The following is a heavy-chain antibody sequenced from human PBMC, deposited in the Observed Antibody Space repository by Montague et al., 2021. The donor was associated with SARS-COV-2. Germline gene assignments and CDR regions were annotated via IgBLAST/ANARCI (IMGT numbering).Heavy chain of an antibody. J-gene: IGHJ6*02. CDR3: ASVGRQQLVRLSGMDV. CDR1: GGSMSSRSYY. CDR2: IYYSGST. V-gene: IGHV4-39*07. D-gene: IGHD6-13*01. Sequence: SETLSLTCTVSGGSMSSRSYYWGWIRQPPGQGLVSFGCIYYSGSTXYNPTLKSPVTISADTSKNQFSLTLSSVTAADTAVYYCASVGRQQLVRLSGMDVWGQGTPVTVSS.